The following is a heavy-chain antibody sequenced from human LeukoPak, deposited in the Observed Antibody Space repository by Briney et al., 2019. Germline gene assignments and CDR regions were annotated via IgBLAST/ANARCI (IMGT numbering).Heavy chain of an antibody. CDR2: ISGSGGST. CDR3: AKRDVVIRVILVGFHKEAYYFDS. D-gene: IGHD3-22*01. J-gene: IGHJ4*02. CDR1: GITLSNYG. Sequence: GGSLRLSCAVSGITLSNYGMSWVRQAPGKGLEWVAGISGSGGSTNYADSVKGRFTISRDNPKNTLYLQMNILRAEDTAVYFCAKRDVVIRVILVGFHKEAYYFDSWGQGALVTVSS. V-gene: IGHV3-23*01.